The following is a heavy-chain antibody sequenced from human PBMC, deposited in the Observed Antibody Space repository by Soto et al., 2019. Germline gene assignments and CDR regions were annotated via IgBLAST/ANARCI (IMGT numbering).Heavy chain of an antibody. CDR3: ARSKAVVVPAASTRMNYYYYYGMDV. Sequence: SGESLKISCKGSGYSFTSYWIGWVRQMPGKGLEWMGIIYPGDSDTRYSPSFQGQVTISADKSISTAYLQWSSLKASDTAMYYCARSKAVVVPAASTRMNYYYYYGMDVWGQGTTVTVSS. CDR2: IYPGDSDT. CDR1: GYSFTSYW. D-gene: IGHD2-2*01. V-gene: IGHV5-51*01. J-gene: IGHJ6*02.